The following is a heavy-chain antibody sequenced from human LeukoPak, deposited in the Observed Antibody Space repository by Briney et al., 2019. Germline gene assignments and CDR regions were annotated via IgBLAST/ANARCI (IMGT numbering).Heavy chain of an antibody. CDR1: GFTFSSYA. CDR3: AREGYSGSYFDY. Sequence: PGGSLRLSCAASGFTFSSYAMSWVRQAPGKGLEWVPYISSSGSTIYYADSVKGRFTISRDSAENSLYLQMNSLRAEDTAVYYCAREGYSGSYFDYWGQGTLVTVSS. D-gene: IGHD1-26*01. J-gene: IGHJ4*02. CDR2: ISSSGSTI. V-gene: IGHV3-48*03.